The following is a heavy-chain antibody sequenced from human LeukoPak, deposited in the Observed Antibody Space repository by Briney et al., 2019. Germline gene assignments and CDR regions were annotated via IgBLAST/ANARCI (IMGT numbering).Heavy chain of an antibody. V-gene: IGHV1-69*13. Sequence: GASVKVSCKASGGTFSSYAISWVRQAPGQGLEWMGGIIPIFGTANYAQKFQGRVTITADESTSTAYMEPSSLRSEDTAVYYCVPHPTVAGSPYNWFDPWGQGTLVTVSS. CDR1: GGTFSSYA. CDR3: VPHPTVAGSPYNWFDP. D-gene: IGHD6-19*01. CDR2: IIPIFGTA. J-gene: IGHJ5*02.